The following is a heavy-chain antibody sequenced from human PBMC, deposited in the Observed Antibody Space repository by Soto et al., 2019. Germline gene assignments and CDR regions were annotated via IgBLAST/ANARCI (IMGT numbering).Heavy chain of an antibody. D-gene: IGHD3-10*01. Sequence: GGSLRLSCAASGFTFSSYGMHWVRQAPGKGLEWVAVISYDGSNKYYADSVKGRFTISRDNSKNTLYLQMNSLRAEDTAVYYCAKGSTMVRGVILWYFDYWGQGTLVTVSS. CDR1: GFTFSSYG. V-gene: IGHV3-30*18. J-gene: IGHJ4*02. CDR2: ISYDGSNK. CDR3: AKGSTMVRGVILWYFDY.